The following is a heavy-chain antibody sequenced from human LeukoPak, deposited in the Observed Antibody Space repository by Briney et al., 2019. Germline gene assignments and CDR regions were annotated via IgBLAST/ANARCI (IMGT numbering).Heavy chain of an antibody. J-gene: IGHJ3*02. V-gene: IGHV3-74*01. CDR1: GFTFSPFW. Sequence: GGSLRLSCAASGFTFSPFWMHWVRQAPGKGLVWVSHINSDESSRNYADSVKGRFTISRDNAKNTLYLQMNSLRAEDTAVYYCVRDRGTPDAFDIWGQGTMVTVSS. CDR3: VRDRGTPDAFDI. CDR2: INSDESSR. D-gene: IGHD1-1*01.